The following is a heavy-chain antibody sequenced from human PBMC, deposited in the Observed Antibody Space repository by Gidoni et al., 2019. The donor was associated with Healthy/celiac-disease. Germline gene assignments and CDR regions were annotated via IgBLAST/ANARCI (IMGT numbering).Heavy chain of an antibody. D-gene: IGHD3-3*01. Sequence: EVQLLESGGGLVQPGGSLRLSCAASGFTFSSYAMSWVRQAPGKGLEWVSAISGSGGSTYYADSVKGRFTISRDNSKNTLYLQMNSLRAEDTAVYYCAKDGEWLLSRGNWFDPWGQGTLVTVSS. CDR1: GFTFSSYA. J-gene: IGHJ5*02. V-gene: IGHV3-23*01. CDR3: AKDGEWLLSRGNWFDP. CDR2: ISGSGGST.